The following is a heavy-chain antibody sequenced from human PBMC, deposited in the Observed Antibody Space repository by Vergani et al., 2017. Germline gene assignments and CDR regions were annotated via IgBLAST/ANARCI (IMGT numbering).Heavy chain of an antibody. CDR1: GYTFTSYD. D-gene: IGHD5-12*01. J-gene: IGHJ4*02. CDR3: ARGYSAYDPPTG. Sequence: QVQLVQSGAEVKKPGASVKVSCKASGYTFTSYDINWVRQATGQGLEWMGWMNPNSGNTGYAQKFQGRVTMTRHTSISTAYMELSSLRAEDTAVYYCARGYSAYDPPTGWGQGTLVTVSS. V-gene: IGHV1-8*01. CDR2: MNPNSGNT.